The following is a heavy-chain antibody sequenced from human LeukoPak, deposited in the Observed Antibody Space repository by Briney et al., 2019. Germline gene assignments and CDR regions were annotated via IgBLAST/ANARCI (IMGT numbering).Heavy chain of an antibody. V-gene: IGHV3-30*04. D-gene: IGHD6-13*01. CDR1: GFTFSDYA. J-gene: IGHJ3*02. CDR2: ISYDGSNK. Sequence: PGESLRLSCAASGFTFSDYAMHWVRQAPGKGLGWVANISYDGSNKYYADSVKGRFTISRDNSKNTLYLQMNSLRAEDTAVYYCARSDSSSWYLGNAFDIWGQGTMVTVSS. CDR3: ARSDSSSWYLGNAFDI.